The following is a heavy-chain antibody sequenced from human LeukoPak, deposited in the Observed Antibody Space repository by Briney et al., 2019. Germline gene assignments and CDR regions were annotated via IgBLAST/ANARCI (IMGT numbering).Heavy chain of an antibody. CDR1: GGSISSYY. D-gene: IGHD3-16*01. CDR3: ARGDYYYLS. V-gene: IGHV4-59*01. Sequence: TSETLSLTCSVSGGSISSYYWSWIRQPPGKGLEWIGYIQYSGSANLNPSLKSRVTISLDTSKNQFSLRLSSVTAADTALYYCARGDYYYLSWGQGTLVTVSS. J-gene: IGHJ4*02. CDR2: IQYSGSA.